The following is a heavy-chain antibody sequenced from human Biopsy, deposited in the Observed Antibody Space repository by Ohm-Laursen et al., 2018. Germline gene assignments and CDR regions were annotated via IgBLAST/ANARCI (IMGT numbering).Heavy chain of an antibody. CDR3: ARGPHSGSHSCFDY. Sequence: ASSVKVSCKASGGTFINYAISWVRQAPGQGLEWMGGIIPMFGTANYAQMFLGRVTISADESTSTSYMELSSLTTEDTAIYYCARGPHSGSHSCFDYWGRGTLVTVSS. CDR1: GGTFINYA. D-gene: IGHD1-26*01. CDR2: IIPMFGTA. V-gene: IGHV1-69*01. J-gene: IGHJ4*02.